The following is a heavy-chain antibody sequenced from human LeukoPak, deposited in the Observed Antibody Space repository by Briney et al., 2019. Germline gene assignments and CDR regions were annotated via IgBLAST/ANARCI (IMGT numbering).Heavy chain of an antibody. V-gene: IGHV3-23*01. CDR3: AKGRPGGAVLAAYFDY. D-gene: IGHD2/OR15-2a*01. Sequence: GGSLRLSCAASGFSFSSYAMSWVRQAPGKGLGWVSAISDSGGSTNYADSVKGRFTISRGNSKSTLYLQMNSLKAEDTAIYYCAKGRPGGAVLAAYFDYWGQGTLVTVSS. CDR2: ISDSGGST. J-gene: IGHJ4*02. CDR1: GFSFSSYA.